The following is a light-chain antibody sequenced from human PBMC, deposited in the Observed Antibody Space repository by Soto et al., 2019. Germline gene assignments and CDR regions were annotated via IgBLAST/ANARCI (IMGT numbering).Light chain of an antibody. V-gene: IGKV1-5*03. CDR2: KAS. Sequence: GDRVTITCRASQSISSWLAWYQQKPGKAPKLLISKASSLESGVSSRFSGSGSGTEFTLTISSLQPEDFAVYYCQQYNNWPPDTFGQGTKVDI. CDR3: QQYNNWPPDT. CDR1: QSISSW. J-gene: IGKJ1*01.